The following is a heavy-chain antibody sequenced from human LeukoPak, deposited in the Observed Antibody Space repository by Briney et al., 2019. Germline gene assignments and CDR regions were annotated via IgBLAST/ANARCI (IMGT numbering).Heavy chain of an antibody. CDR1: GYTLTELS. J-gene: IGHJ3*02. V-gene: IGHV1-24*01. Sequence: ASVKVSCKVSGYTLTELSMHWVRQAPGKGLEWMGGFDPEDGETIYAQKFQGRVTMTEDTSTDTAYMELSSLRSEDTAVHYCATLNRYSGYDYSAFDIWGQGTMVTVSS. CDR2: FDPEDGET. CDR3: ATLNRYSGYDYSAFDI. D-gene: IGHD5-12*01.